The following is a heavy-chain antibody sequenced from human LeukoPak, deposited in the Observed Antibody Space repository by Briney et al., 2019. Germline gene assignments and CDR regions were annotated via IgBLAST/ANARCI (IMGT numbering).Heavy chain of an antibody. D-gene: IGHD2-2*01. Sequence: GGSLRLSCAASGFTFSSYWMSWVRQAPGKGLEWVAFIRYDGSNKYYADSVKGRFTISRDNSKNTLYLQMNSLRAEDTAVYYCAKGANYCSSTSCYPWNYYYYYMDVWGKGTTVTISS. CDR2: IRYDGSNK. V-gene: IGHV3-30*02. CDR1: GFTFSSYW. CDR3: AKGANYCSSTSCYPWNYYYYYMDV. J-gene: IGHJ6*03.